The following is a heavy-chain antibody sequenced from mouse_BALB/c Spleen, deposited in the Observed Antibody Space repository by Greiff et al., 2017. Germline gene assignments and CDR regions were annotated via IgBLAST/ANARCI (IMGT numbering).Heavy chain of an antibody. J-gene: IGHJ1*01. Sequence: VQLKESGPGLVKPSQSLSLTCTVTGYSITSDYAWSWIRQFPGNKLEWMGYISYSGSTSYNPSLKSRISITRDTSKNQFFLQLNSVTTEDTATYYCARGGGYWYFDVWGAGTTVTVSS. CDR3: ARGGGYWYFDV. CDR1: GYSITSDYA. V-gene: IGHV3-2*02. CDR2: ISYSGST.